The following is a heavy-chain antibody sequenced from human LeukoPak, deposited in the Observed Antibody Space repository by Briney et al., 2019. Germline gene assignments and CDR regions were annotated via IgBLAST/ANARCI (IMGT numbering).Heavy chain of an antibody. CDR3: AKDRPNYYESNGDYYRRNGDS. CDR1: GFTFSIYA. CDR2: ITSRDGGT. D-gene: IGHD3-22*01. J-gene: IGHJ5*01. Sequence: GGSLRLSCAASGFTFSIYAMSWVRQAPGKGLEWVSSITSRDGGTVYTDPVKGRFTISRDNSKNMLYLQMNSLRAEDTAIYYCAKDRPNYYESNGDYYRRNGDSWGQGTLVTVSS. V-gene: IGHV3-23*01.